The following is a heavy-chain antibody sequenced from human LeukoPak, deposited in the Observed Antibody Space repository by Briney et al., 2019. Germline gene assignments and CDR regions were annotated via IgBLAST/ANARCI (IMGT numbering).Heavy chain of an antibody. CDR1: GYTLTELS. CDR2: FDPEDGET. D-gene: IGHD6-6*01. V-gene: IGHV1-24*01. CDR3: ATWSSSLALYWFDP. Sequence: GASVKVSCKVSGYTLTELSMHWVRQAPGKGLEWMGGFDPEDGETIYAQKFQGRVTMTEDTSTDTAYMELSSLRSEDTAVYYCATWSSSLALYWFDPWGQGTLVTVSS. J-gene: IGHJ5*02.